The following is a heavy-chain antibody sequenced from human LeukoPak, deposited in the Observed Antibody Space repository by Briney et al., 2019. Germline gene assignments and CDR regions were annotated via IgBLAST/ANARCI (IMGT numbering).Heavy chain of an antibody. CDR3: AAARLRYFDWLQNDY. Sequence: GGSLRLSCAASGFTFSSYAMHWVRQAPGKGLEWVAVISYDGSNKYYADSVKGRFTISRDNSKNTLYLQMNSLRAEDTAVYYCAAARLRYFDWLQNDYWGQGTLVTVSS. V-gene: IGHV3-30*04. D-gene: IGHD3-9*01. J-gene: IGHJ4*02. CDR1: GFTFSSYA. CDR2: ISYDGSNK.